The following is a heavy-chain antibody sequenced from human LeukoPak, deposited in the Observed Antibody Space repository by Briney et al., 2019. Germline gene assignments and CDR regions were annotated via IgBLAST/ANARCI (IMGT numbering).Heavy chain of an antibody. CDR2: IDSRRQGI. V-gene: IGHV3-23*01. CDR3: AKYAETVPVAEFGS. Sequence: GRSMRLSCAAYGPTFSSYAMSWVRQPQGKGREWVSVIDSRRQGIHYEVSVEGLFIISSDNFNNTLYLQLHSPRADDTASYYCAKYAETVPVAEFGSWGQGTLVTVSS. CDR1: GPTFSSYA. D-gene: IGHD6-19*01. J-gene: IGHJ1*01.